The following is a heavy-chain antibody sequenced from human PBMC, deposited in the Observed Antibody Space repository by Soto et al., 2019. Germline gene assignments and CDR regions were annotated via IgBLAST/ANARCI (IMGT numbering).Heavy chain of an antibody. Sequence: EVPLVESGGGLVQPGRSLRLSCTASGFTFDDYAMNWVRQAPGKGLEWVSGISWNSGSIAYADSVKGRFTISRDNAKNSLYLQMDSLRAEDTALYYCAKDVEAAATGYCNYWGQGTLVTVSS. J-gene: IGHJ4*02. V-gene: IGHV3-9*01. CDR2: ISWNSGSI. D-gene: IGHD2-2*01. CDR3: AKDVEAAATGYCNY. CDR1: GFTFDDYA.